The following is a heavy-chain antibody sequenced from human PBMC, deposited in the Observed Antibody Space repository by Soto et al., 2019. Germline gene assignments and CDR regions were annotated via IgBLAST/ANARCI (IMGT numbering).Heavy chain of an antibody. CDR2: ISGSGGST. CDR3: AKEGSSTSLLYRRNYYYYGMDV. Sequence: PGGSLRLSCAASGFTFSSYAMSWVRQAPGKGLEWVSAISGSGGSTYYADSVKGRFTISRDNSKNTLYLQMNSLRAEDTAVYYCAKEGSSTSLLYRRNYYYYGMDVWGQGTTVTVS. V-gene: IGHV3-23*01. J-gene: IGHJ6*02. CDR1: GFTFSSYA. D-gene: IGHD2-2*01.